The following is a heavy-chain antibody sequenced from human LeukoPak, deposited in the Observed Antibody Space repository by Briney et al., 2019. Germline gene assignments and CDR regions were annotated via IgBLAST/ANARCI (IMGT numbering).Heavy chain of an antibody. V-gene: IGHV3-30*18. Sequence: GGSLRLSCAASGFTFSSYGMHWVSQAPGKGLEWVAVISCDGSNKYYADSVKGRFTISRDNSKNTLYLQMNSLRAEDTAVYYCAKEGSYGDYFDYWGQGTLVTVSS. CDR1: GFTFSSYG. D-gene: IGHD4-17*01. CDR2: ISCDGSNK. CDR3: AKEGSYGDYFDY. J-gene: IGHJ4*02.